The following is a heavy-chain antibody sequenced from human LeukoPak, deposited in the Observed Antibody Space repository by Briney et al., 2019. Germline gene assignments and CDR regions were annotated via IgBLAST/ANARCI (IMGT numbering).Heavy chain of an antibody. CDR1: GFTFSTYS. CDR3: ARHPNSNWDY. CDR2: ISGSGGST. D-gene: IGHD6-13*01. J-gene: IGHJ4*02. Sequence: GGSLRLSCAASGFTFSTYSMTWVRQAPGKGLEWVSTISGSGGSTYYADSVKGRFTISRDNSKNTLYLQMNSLRAEDTAVYYCARHPNSNWDYWGQGTLVTVSS. V-gene: IGHV3-23*01.